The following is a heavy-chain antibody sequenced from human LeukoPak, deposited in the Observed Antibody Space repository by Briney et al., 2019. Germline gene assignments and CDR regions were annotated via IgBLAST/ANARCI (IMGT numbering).Heavy chain of an antibody. CDR3: AKERSTVGTPLFDN. CDR2: ISDNGGGT. V-gene: IGHV3-23*01. CDR1: GFSFGSYA. Sequence: GGSLRLSCAAAGFSFGSYAMGWVRQAPGRGLEWVSGISDNGGGTYYGDSVKGRFIISRDNSKNMLYLQMNGLRAEDTALYYCAKERSTVGTPLFDNWGQGILVTVSS. J-gene: IGHJ4*02. D-gene: IGHD2-15*01.